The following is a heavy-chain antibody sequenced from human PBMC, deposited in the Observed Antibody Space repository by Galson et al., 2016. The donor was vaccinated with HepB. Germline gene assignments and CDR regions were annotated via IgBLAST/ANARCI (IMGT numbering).Heavy chain of an antibody. J-gene: IGHJ6*02. CDR1: GFSLSSYA. Sequence: SLILSCAASGFSLSSYAIHWVRQAPGTGLELVAFFIPFCGEKDYGDSVKGRFTISRDDSKNMLHLQMNSLRGDDTAVYYCARGYYNAMDVWGQGTTVTVSS. CDR2: FIPFCGEK. V-gene: IGHV3-30-3*01. CDR3: ARGYYNAMDV.